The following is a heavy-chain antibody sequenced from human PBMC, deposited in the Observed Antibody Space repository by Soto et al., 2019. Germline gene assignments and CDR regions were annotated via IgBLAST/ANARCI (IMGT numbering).Heavy chain of an antibody. J-gene: IGHJ4*02. V-gene: IGHV4-31*03. CDR3: ARDTGLSGQTTH. D-gene: IGHD2-8*02. Sequence: QVQLQESGPGLVKPSQTLSLTCTVSGDSISSNYYWSWIRQHPGKGLEWIGYIHYSGSTYYNPSLKSRVTISVDTSQNQFSLKLSSVTAADTAVYFCARDTGLSGQTTHWGQGTQVTVSS. CDR1: GDSISSNYY. CDR2: IHYSGST.